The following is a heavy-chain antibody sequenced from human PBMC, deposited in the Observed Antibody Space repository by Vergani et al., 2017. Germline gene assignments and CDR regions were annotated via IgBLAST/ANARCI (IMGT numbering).Heavy chain of an antibody. CDR2: INYSGST. CDR1: GGPFSGYY. D-gene: IGHD3-10*01. V-gene: IGHV4-34*01. CDR3: ARGRVLRGVIPGY. J-gene: IGHJ4*02. Sequence: QVQLQQWGAGLLKPSETLSLPFAVHGGPFSGYYWSWIPQPPGKGLEWIGEINYSGSTNYNPSLKSRVTRSTDTSKNHFSLKLSSVTAADTAVYYCARGRVLRGVIPGYWGQGSLVTVSS.